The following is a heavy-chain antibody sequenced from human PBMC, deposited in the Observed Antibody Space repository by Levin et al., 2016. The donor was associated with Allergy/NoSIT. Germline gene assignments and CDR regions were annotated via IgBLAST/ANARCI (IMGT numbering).Heavy chain of an antibody. CDR1: GASISSYY. D-gene: IGHD3-9*01. J-gene: IGHJ4*02. CDR2: IYYSGST. Sequence: SETLSLTCTVSGASISSYYWSWIRQPPGKGLEWIGYIYYSGSTNYNPSLKSRVTISVDTSKNQFSLKLSSVTAADTAVYYCAAYDVLTGFDYWGQGTLVTVSS. V-gene: IGHV4-59*01. CDR3: AAYDVLTGFDY.